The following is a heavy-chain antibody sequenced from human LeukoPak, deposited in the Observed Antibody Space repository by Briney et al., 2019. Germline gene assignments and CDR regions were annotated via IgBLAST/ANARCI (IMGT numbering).Heavy chain of an antibody. CDR1: GYTFTSYD. CDR2: MNPNSGNT. D-gene: IGHD3-3*01. J-gene: IGHJ4*02. V-gene: IGHV1-8*03. CDR3: ARGVFYRVFGAVIIPRGPYYFDY. Sequence: GASVKVSCKASGYTFTSYDINWVRQATGQGLEWMGWMNPNSGNTGYAQKFQGRVTITRNTSISTAYMELSSLRSEDTAVYYCARGVFYRVFGAVIIPRGPYYFDYWGQGTLVTVSS.